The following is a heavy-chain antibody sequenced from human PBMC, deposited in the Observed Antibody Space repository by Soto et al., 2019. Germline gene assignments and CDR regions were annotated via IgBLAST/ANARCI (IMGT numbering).Heavy chain of an antibody. CDR3: AREKEGGLGPDTAMVTTSGFDP. V-gene: IGHV4-31*03. CDR2: IYYSGST. D-gene: IGHD5-18*01. J-gene: IGHJ5*02. Sequence: SETLSLTCTVSGGSISSGGYYWSWIRQHPGKGLEWIGYIYYSGSTYYNPSLKSRVTISVDTSKNQFSLKLSSVTAADTAVYYCAREKEGGLGPDTAMVTTSGFDPWGQGTLVTVSS. CDR1: GGSISSGGYY.